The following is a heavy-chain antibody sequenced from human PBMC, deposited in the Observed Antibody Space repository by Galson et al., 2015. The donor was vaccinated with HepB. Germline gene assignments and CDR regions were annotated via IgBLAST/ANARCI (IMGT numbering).Heavy chain of an antibody. D-gene: IGHD3-16*01. CDR1: GGSISSYY. CDR2: IYYSVST. CDR3: AREGELSDLSPDYMDV. J-gene: IGHJ6*03. Sequence: LSLTCTVSGGSISSYYWSWIRQPPGKGLEWIGYIYYSVSTNYNPSLKSRVTISVDTSKNQFSLKLSSVTAADTAVYYCAREGELSDLSPDYMDVWGKGTTVTVSS. V-gene: IGHV4-59*01.